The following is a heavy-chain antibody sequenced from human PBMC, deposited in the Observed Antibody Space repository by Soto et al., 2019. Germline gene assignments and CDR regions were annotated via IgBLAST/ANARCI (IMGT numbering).Heavy chain of an antibody. CDR2: ISAYNGNT. Sequence: XSVNVSCKASGYTFTSYGISWVRQAPGQGLEWMGWISAYNGNTNYAQKLQGRVTMTTDTSTSTAYMELRSLRSDDTAVYYCARDMRYYDSSGYLYWGQGTLVTVSS. CDR3: ARDMRYYDSSGYLY. V-gene: IGHV1-18*01. CDR1: GYTFTSYG. J-gene: IGHJ4*02. D-gene: IGHD3-22*01.